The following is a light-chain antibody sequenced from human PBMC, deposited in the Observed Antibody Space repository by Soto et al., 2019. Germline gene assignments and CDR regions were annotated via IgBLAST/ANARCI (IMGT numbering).Light chain of an antibody. J-gene: IGKJ2*01. CDR1: QSVSSSY. CDR2: GAS. Sequence: EIVLTQSPGTLALSPGERATLSCRASQSVSSSYLAWYQQKPGQAPRLLIYGASSRATGIPDRFSGSGSGTAFSLSVSRLEPEDFAVYYCQQDDSSPRYPFGQGTKLQIE. CDR3: QQDDSSPRYP. V-gene: IGKV3-20*01.